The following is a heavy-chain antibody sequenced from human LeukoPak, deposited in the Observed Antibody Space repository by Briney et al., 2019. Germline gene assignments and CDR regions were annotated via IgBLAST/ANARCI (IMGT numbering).Heavy chain of an antibody. CDR2: INPNSGDP. Sequence: ASVKVSCKASGYTFTGYYMHWVRQAPGQGLEWMGRINPNSGDPNYPQNFQGRVTMTRDTSISTAYMGMCSLTSDDTAVYYCARSAGHCNNGVCFTDYYIDVWGTGTTVTVSS. CDR1: GYTFTGYY. D-gene: IGHD2-8*01. CDR3: ARSAGHCNNGVCFTDYYIDV. J-gene: IGHJ6*03. V-gene: IGHV1-2*06.